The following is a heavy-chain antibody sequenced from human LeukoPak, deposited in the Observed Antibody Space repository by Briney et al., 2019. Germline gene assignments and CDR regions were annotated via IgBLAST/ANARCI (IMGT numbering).Heavy chain of an antibody. CDR2: INPNSGGT. Sequence: ASVKVSRKASGYTFTGYYMHWVRHAPGQGLEWMGWINPNSGGTNYAQKFQGRVTMTRDTSISTAYMELSSLRSEDTAVYYCARDRNKMTTVTTDLGPDYWGQGTLVTVSS. CDR1: GYTFTGYY. J-gene: IGHJ4*02. CDR3: ARDRNKMTTVTTDLGPDY. V-gene: IGHV1-2*02. D-gene: IGHD4-17*01.